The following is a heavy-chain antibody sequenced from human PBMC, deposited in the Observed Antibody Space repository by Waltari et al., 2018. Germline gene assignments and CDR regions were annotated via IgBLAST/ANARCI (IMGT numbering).Heavy chain of an antibody. CDR1: GFTFSSYT. J-gene: IGHJ4*02. CDR3: AKDSAYGGDDY. CDR2: IHNGCDPT. Sequence: EVQLLESGGGLVQPGGSLRLSCAASGFTFSSYTMNWVRQGPGEGRGWVSAIHNGCDPTSYADSVKGRFTISRDNSKSTLFLQMNSLRAEDTAMYFCAKDSAYGGDDYWGQGTLVTVSS. D-gene: IGHD4-17*01. V-gene: IGHV3-23*01.